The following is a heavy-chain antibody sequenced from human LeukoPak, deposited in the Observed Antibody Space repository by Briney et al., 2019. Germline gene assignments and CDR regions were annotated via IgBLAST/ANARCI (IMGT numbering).Heavy chain of an antibody. Sequence: GESLKISFKGSGYRFTSYWIGWVRQMSGKGLEWMGIIYLGDSDTRYSPSFQGQVTISADKSISTAYLQWSSLKASDTAMYYCARRSEYYGDYFYFDYWGQGTLVTVSS. J-gene: IGHJ4*02. V-gene: IGHV5-51*01. D-gene: IGHD4-17*01. CDR1: GYRFTSYW. CDR2: IYLGDSDT. CDR3: ARRSEYYGDYFYFDY.